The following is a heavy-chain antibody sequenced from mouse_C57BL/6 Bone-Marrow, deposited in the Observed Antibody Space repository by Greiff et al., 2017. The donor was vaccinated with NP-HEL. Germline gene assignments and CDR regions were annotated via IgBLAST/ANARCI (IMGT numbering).Heavy chain of an antibody. CDR3: ARGGRIYYYGSSPYWYFDV. J-gene: IGHJ1*03. D-gene: IGHD1-1*01. CDR2: INYDGSST. Sequence: EVQRVESEGGLVQPGSSMKLSCTASGFTFSDYYMAWVRQVPEKGLEWVANINYDGSSTYYLDSLKSRFIISRDNAKNILYLQMSSLKSEDTATYYCARGGRIYYYGSSPYWYFDVWGTGTTVTVSS. V-gene: IGHV5-16*01. CDR1: GFTFSDYY.